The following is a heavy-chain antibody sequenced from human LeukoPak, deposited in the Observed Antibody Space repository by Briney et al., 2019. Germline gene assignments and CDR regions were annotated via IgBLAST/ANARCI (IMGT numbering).Heavy chain of an antibody. J-gene: IGHJ4*02. CDR2: IYTSGST. Sequence: SQTLSLTCTVSGGSISSGSYYWSWIRQPAGKGLEWIGRIYTSGSTNYNPSLKSRVTISVDTSKNQFSLKLSSVTAADTAVYYCARTNDFWSGYYSPYFDYWGQGTLVTVSS. V-gene: IGHV4-61*02. CDR3: ARTNDFWSGYYSPYFDY. CDR1: GGSISSGSYY. D-gene: IGHD3-3*01.